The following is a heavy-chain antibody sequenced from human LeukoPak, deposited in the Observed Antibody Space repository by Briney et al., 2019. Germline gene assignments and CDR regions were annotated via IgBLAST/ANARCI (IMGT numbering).Heavy chain of an antibody. Sequence: GGSLRLSCAASGFTFSSYEMNWVRQAPGKGLEWVSYISSSGSTIYYADSVKGRFTISRDNAKNSLYLQMNSLRAEDTAVYYCARAPGYYYYGMDAWGKGTTVTVSS. CDR2: ISSSGSTI. J-gene: IGHJ6*04. CDR3: ARAPGYYYYGMDA. V-gene: IGHV3-48*03. CDR1: GFTFSSYE.